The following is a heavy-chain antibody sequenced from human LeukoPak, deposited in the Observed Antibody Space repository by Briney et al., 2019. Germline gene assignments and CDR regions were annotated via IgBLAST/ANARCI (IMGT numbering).Heavy chain of an antibody. Sequence: QAGGSLRLSCAASGFTFSSYLMHWVRQAPGKGLVWVALIWYDGSQKYYADSVKGRFTISRDNSKNTLSLQMDSLRAEDTAVYFCARLYSSGWADYWGQGTLVTVSS. CDR2: IWYDGSQK. CDR1: GFTFSSYL. V-gene: IGHV3-33*08. CDR3: ARLYSSGWADY. J-gene: IGHJ4*02. D-gene: IGHD6-19*01.